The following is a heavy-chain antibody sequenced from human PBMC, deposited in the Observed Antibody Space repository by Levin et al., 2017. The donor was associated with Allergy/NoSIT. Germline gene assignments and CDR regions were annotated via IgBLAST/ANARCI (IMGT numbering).Heavy chain of an antibody. CDR2: INYSGST. D-gene: IGHD6-6*01. CDR3: ARAPELVRHWFVP. V-gene: IGHV4-34*01. Sequence: PSETLSLTCAVYGGSFRNYFWSWIRQPPGKGLEWIGEINYSGSTNYNPFLRSRVTMTLDKSKNQFSLKLSSVTAADTAVYYCARAPELVRHWFVPWGQGTQVTVSS. J-gene: IGHJ5*02. CDR1: GGSFRNYF.